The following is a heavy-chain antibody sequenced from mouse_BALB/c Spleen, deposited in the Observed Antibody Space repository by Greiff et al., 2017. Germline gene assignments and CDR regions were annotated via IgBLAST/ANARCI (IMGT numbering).Heavy chain of an antibody. V-gene: IGHV3-2*02. CDR3: ASSPYYGSRYYFDY. CDR2: ISYSGST. Sequence: EVKLMESGPGLVKPSQSLSLTCTVTGYSITSDYAWNWIRQFPGNKLEWMGYISYSGSTSYNPSLKSRISITRDTSKNQFFLQLNSVTTEDTATYYCASSPYYGSRYYFDYWGQGTTLTVSS. J-gene: IGHJ2*01. CDR1: GYSITSDYA. D-gene: IGHD1-1*01.